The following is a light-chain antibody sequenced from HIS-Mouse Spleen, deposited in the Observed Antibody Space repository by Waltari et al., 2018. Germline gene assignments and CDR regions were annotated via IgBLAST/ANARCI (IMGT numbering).Light chain of an antibody. J-gene: IGLJ3*02. CDR2: EGS. V-gene: IGLV2-23*01. CDR1: SSDVRCYNL. Sequence: QSALTQPASVSGSPGQSITISCPGTSSDVRCYNLVSWYQQHPGKAPKPMIYEGSKRPSGVSNRFSGSKSGNTASLTISGLQAEDEADYYCCSYAGSSTWVFGGGTKLTVL. CDR3: CSYAGSSTWV.